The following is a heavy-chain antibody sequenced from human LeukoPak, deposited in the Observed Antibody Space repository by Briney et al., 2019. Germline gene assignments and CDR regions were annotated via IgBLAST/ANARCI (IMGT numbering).Heavy chain of an antibody. Sequence: ASVKVSCKASGYTFTSYAMHWVRQAPGQRLEWMGWINAGNGNTKYSQKFQGRVTITRDTSTSTVYMELSSLRSEDTAVYYCARGGTGGFDPWGQGTLITVSS. CDR1: GYTFTSYA. D-gene: IGHD7-27*01. J-gene: IGHJ5*02. CDR3: ARGGTGGFDP. CDR2: INAGNGNT. V-gene: IGHV1-3*01.